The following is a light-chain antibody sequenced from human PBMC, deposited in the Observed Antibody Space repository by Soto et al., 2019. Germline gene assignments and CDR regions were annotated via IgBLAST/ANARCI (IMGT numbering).Light chain of an antibody. Sequence: SCKASQSVTTYLAWYQQKPGQAPRLLIYDASNRATGIPARFSGSGSGTDFTLTISSLEPEDFGVYYCQQRSNWPPITFGQGTRLEIK. CDR2: DAS. CDR3: QQRSNWPPIT. CDR1: QSVTTY. J-gene: IGKJ5*01. V-gene: IGKV3-11*01.